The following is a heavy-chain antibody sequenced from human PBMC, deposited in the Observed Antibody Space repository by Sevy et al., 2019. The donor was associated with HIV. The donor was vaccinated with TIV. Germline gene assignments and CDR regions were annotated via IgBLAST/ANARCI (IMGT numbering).Heavy chain of an antibody. J-gene: IGHJ3*02. V-gene: IGHV3-48*03. D-gene: IGHD5-12*01. Sequence: GGSLRLSCAASGFTFISYTMSWVRQAPGKGLEWVSYISSSGSTIYYADSVKGRFTISRDNAKNSLYLQMNSLRAEDTAVYYCARVERWLQNDAFDIWGQGTMVTVSS. CDR1: GFTFISYT. CDR3: ARVERWLQNDAFDI. CDR2: ISSSGSTI.